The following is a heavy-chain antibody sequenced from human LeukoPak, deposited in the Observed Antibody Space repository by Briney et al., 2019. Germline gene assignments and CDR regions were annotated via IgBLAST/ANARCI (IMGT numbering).Heavy chain of an antibody. V-gene: IGHV3-74*01. CDR1: GFPFSSYW. J-gene: IGHJ4*02. Sequence: QPGGSLRLSCAASGFPFSSYWMHWVRQVPGKGLVWVSRINGDGSSTSYADSVKGRFTISRDNAKNTLYLQMNSLRAEDTAVYYCARTGGGGGFDYWGQGTLVTVSS. CDR3: ARTGGGGGFDY. D-gene: IGHD1-26*01. CDR2: INGDGSST.